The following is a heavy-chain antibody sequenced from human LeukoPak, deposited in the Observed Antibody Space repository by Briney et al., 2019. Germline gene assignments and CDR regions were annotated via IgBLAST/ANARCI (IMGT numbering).Heavy chain of an antibody. Sequence: ASVKVSCKASGYTFTSYDISWVRQAPGQGLEWMGRISAYTGNTNYAQKLQGRVTMTTDTSTRTAYMELRSLRSGDTAVYFCAREYYDYYEGFDYWGQGTLVTVSS. V-gene: IGHV1-18*01. CDR3: AREYYDYYEGFDY. CDR2: ISAYTGNT. J-gene: IGHJ4*02. CDR1: GYTFTSYD. D-gene: IGHD3-22*01.